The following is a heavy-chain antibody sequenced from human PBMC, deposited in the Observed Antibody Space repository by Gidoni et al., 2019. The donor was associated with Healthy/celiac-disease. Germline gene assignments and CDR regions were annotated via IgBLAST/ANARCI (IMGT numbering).Heavy chain of an antibody. CDR3: ARGLLNDSSGYSFDY. Sequence: QVQLQQWGAGLLKPSETLSLPCAVYGGSFSGYYWSWIRQPPGKGLEWIGEINHSGSTNYNPSLKSRVTISVDTSKNQFSLKLSSVTAADTAVYYCARGLLNDSSGYSFDYWGQGTLVTVSS. J-gene: IGHJ4*02. V-gene: IGHV4-34*01. D-gene: IGHD3-22*01. CDR2: INHSGST. CDR1: GGSFSGYY.